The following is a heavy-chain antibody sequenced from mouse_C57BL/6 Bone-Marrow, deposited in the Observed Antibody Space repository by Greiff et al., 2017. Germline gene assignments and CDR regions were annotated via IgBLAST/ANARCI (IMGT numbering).Heavy chain of an antibody. CDR2: IWGDGST. V-gene: IGHV2-3*01. CDR3: VKPHYYGISRYYAMDY. Sequence: QVKLKESGPGLVAPSQSLSITCTVSGFSLTSYGVRWVRQPPGKGLEWLGVIWGDGSTHYHSAPISRLSISQDNSKSQVLLQLNRLQTDDTATYYCVKPHYYGISRYYAMDYWGQGTSVTVAS. CDR1: GFSLTSYG. J-gene: IGHJ4*01. D-gene: IGHD1-1*01.